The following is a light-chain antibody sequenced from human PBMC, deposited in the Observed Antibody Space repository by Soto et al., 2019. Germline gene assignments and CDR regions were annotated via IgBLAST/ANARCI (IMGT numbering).Light chain of an antibody. J-gene: IGKJ1*01. Sequence: EIVMTQSPATLSVSPGERATLSCRASQSVSSNLAWYQQKPGQAPRLLMFGASSRATGIPDRFSGSGSGTDFTLTISRLEPEDFAVYYCQQYSRSPWTFGQGTKVDIK. CDR2: GAS. CDR3: QQYSRSPWT. V-gene: IGKV3-20*01. CDR1: QSVSSN.